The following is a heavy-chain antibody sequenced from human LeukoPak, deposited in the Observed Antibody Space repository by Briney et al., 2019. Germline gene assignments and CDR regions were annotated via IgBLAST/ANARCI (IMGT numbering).Heavy chain of an antibody. D-gene: IGHD6-6*01. V-gene: IGHV4-39*01. J-gene: IGHJ6*03. CDR3: ARIDYSSSSSHVYDYYYMDV. CDR1: GGSISSSSYY. CDR2: IYYSGST. Sequence: SETLSLTCTVSGGSISSSSYYWGWIRQPPGKGLEWIGSIYYSGSTYYNPSLKSRVTISVDTSKNQFSLKLSSVTAADTAVYYCARIDYSSSSSHVYDYYYMDVWGKGTTVTVSS.